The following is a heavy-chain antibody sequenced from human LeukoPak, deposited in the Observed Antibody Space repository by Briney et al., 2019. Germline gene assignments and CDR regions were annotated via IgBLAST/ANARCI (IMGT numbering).Heavy chain of an antibody. J-gene: IGHJ5*02. CDR3: ASQATYYYDSSGYFDP. CDR2: IYHSGST. V-gene: IGHV4-30-2*01. D-gene: IGHD3-22*01. Sequence: PSQTLSLTCAVSGGSISSGGYSWSWIRQPPGKGLEWIGYIYHSGSTYYNPSLKSRVTISVDRSKNQFSLKPSPVTAADTAVYYCASQATYYYDSSGYFDPWGQGTLVTVSS. CDR1: GGSISSGGYS.